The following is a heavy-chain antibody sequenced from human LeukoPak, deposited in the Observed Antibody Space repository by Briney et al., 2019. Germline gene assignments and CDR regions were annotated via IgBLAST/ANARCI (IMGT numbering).Heavy chain of an antibody. V-gene: IGHV3-23*01. CDR2: ISGSGGST. Sequence: GGSLRLSCAASGFTFSSYAMSWVRQAPGKGLEWVSAISGSGGSTYYADSVKGRFTISRDNAKNSLYLQMTSLRVEDTAVYYCTRDRGFGHFDCWGQGTLVTVSS. CDR1: GFTFSSYA. CDR3: TRDRGFGHFDC. D-gene: IGHD3-16*01. J-gene: IGHJ4*02.